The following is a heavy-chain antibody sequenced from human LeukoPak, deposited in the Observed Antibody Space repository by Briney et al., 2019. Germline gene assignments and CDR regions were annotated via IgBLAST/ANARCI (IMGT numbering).Heavy chain of an antibody. D-gene: IGHD3-3*01. V-gene: IGHV1-46*01. CDR1: GYTFTSYY. CDR3: ARTKGPLLRFLEWLLRPQAGPFDY. J-gene: IGHJ4*02. Sequence: ASVKVSCKASGYTFTSYYMHWVRQAPGQGLEWMGIINPSGGSTSYAQKFQGRVTMTRDMSTSTVYMELSSLRSEDTAVYYCARTKGPLLRFLEWLLRPQAGPFDYWGQGTLVTVSS. CDR2: INPSGGST.